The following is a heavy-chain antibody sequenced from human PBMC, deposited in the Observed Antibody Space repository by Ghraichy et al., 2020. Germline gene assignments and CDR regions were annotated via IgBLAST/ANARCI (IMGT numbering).Heavy chain of an antibody. CDR2: IIPIFGTA. CDR3: ARAKGDIGLYLKLGQQVYYYSYGMDV. CDR1: GGTFSSYA. J-gene: IGHJ6*02. Sequence: SVKVSCKASGGTFSSYAISWVRQAPGQGLEWMGGIIPIFGTANYAQKFQGRVTITADESTSTAYMELSSLRSEDTAVYYCARAKGDIGLYLKLGQQVYYYSYGMDVWGQGTTVTVSS. V-gene: IGHV1-69*13. D-gene: IGHD6-13*01.